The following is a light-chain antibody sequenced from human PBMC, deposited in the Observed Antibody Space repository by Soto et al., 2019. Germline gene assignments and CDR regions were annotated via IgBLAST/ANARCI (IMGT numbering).Light chain of an antibody. CDR1: QSVRNNY. Sequence: EIVLTQSPDTLSLSPGERATLSCRASQSVRNNYLAWYQQKPGQAPRFLIYDASSRATGIPDRFSGSGSGTDFTLTINRVEPEDFAVYYCQQYRSTPLTFGGGTEVEIK. V-gene: IGKV3-20*01. CDR3: QQYRSTPLT. J-gene: IGKJ4*01. CDR2: DAS.